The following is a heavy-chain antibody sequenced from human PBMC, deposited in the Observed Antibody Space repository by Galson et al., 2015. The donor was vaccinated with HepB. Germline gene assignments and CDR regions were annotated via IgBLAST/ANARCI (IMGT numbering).Heavy chain of an antibody. J-gene: IGHJ6*02. D-gene: IGHD1-1*01. CDR1: GFTFSSYG. V-gene: IGHV3-30*18. Sequence: SLRLSCAASGFTFSSYGMHWVRQAPGKGLEWVAVISYDGSNKYYADSVKGRFTISRDNSKNTLYLQMNSLRAEDTAVYYCAKDELPTTYYYYGMDVWGQGTTVTVSS. CDR3: AKDELPTTYYYYGMDV. CDR2: ISYDGSNK.